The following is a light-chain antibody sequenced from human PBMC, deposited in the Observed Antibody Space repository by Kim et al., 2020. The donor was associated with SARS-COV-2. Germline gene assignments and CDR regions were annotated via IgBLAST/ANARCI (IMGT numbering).Light chain of an antibody. Sequence: CITVAGTGTSGEGGGYNYVPWYQQHPGKAPKLMIYDVSKGPSGVSDRFSGSKSGNTASLTISGLQAEDETDYYCSAYTSSSTWVFGGGTQLTVL. CDR3: SAYTSSSTWV. CDR1: SGEGGGYNY. J-gene: IGLJ3*02. V-gene: IGLV2-14*04. CDR2: DVS.